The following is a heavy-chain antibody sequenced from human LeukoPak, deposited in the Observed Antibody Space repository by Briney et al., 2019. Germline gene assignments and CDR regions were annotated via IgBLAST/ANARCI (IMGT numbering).Heavy chain of an antibody. CDR1: DGSISSYY. J-gene: IGHJ6*03. Sequence: PSETLSLTCTVSDGSISSYYWSWIRQPAGKGLEWIGRIYTCGSTNYNPSLKSRVTMSVDKSKNQFSLKLSSVTAADTAVYYCARDHYYYYYMDVWGKGTTVTVSS. CDR3: ARDHYYYYYMDV. V-gene: IGHV4-4*07. CDR2: IYTCGST.